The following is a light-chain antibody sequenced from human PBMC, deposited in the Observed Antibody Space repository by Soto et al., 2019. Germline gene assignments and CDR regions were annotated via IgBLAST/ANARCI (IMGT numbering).Light chain of an antibody. Sequence: EIVLKQSPGTVSLSPGERATLSCRASQSVSSSYLAWYQQKPGQAPRLLIYGASSRATGIPDRFSGSGSGTDFTLTISRLEPEDFAVYYCQQYGSSPLTFGGRGMVDIK. J-gene: IGKJ4*01. CDR2: GAS. V-gene: IGKV3-20*01. CDR1: QSVSSSY. CDR3: QQYGSSPLT.